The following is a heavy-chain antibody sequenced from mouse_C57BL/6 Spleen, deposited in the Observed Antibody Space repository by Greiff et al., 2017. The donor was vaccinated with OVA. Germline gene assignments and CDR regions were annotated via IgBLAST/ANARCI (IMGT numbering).Heavy chain of an antibody. D-gene: IGHD4-1*02. V-gene: IGHV1-82*01. J-gene: IGHJ4*01. CDR2: IYPGDGDT. CDR1: GYAFSSSW. Sequence: QVQLQQSGPELVKPGASVKISCKASGYAFSSSWMNWVKQRPGKGLEWIGRIYPGDGDTNYNGKFKGKATLTADKSSSTAYMQLSSLTSEDSAVYFCARSPTGTYAMDYWGQGTSVTVSS. CDR3: ARSPTGTYAMDY.